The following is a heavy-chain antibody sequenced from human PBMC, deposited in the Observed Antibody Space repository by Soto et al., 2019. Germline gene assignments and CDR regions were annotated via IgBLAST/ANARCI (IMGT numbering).Heavy chain of an antibody. Sequence: QITLNESGPTQVKPRQTLTLTCTFSGFSLTTSGVGVGWIRQSPGKAPEWLALIYWDDDKRYSPTLKSRLTITKDTPNRQVVIAMANLDPEDTATYYCVHRVLRPVFGLVTTTAIYFDYWGQGTPVAVSS. CDR1: GFSLTTSGVG. CDR3: VHRVLRPVFGLVTTTAIYFDY. J-gene: IGHJ4*02. V-gene: IGHV2-5*02. D-gene: IGHD3-3*01. CDR2: IYWDDDK.